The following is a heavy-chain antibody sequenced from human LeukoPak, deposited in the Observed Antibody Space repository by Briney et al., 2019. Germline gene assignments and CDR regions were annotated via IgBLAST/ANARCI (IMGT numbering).Heavy chain of an antibody. D-gene: IGHD2-15*01. CDR2: ISAYNGNT. CDR3: ARDRGDIVVVVAANNWFDP. CDR1: GYTFTSYG. J-gene: IGHJ5*02. Sequence: ASVKVSCKASGYTFTSYGISWVRQAPGQGLEWMGWISAYNGNTNYAQKLQGRVTMITDTSTSTAYMELRSLRSDDTAVYYCARDRGDIVVVVAANNWFDPWGQGTLVTVSS. V-gene: IGHV1-18*01.